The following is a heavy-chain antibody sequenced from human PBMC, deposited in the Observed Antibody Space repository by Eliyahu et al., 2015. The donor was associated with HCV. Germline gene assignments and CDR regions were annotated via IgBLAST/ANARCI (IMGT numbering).Heavy chain of an antibody. CDR3: ARRVGPFDY. CDR2: INHSGRP. V-gene: IGHV4-34*01. D-gene: IGHD1-26*01. Sequence: QVQLQQWGAGLLKPSETLSLTCAVYGGSFSGYYWSWIRQPPGKGLEWIGEINHSGRPKLHPSLKSRVTISVDTSKNQFSLKLSSVTAADTAVYYCARRVGPFDYWGQGTLVTVSS. CDR1: GGSFSGYY. J-gene: IGHJ4*02.